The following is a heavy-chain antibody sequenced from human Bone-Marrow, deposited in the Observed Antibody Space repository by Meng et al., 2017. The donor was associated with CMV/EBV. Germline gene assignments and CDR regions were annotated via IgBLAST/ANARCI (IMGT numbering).Heavy chain of an antibody. CDR1: GGSISEYY. CDR3: AREDGEYYDYVWGSYPYYYGMDV. D-gene: IGHD3-16*02. V-gene: IGHV4-39*07. CDR2: IYYSGST. Sequence: SETSLTCSVSGGSISEYYWSWIRQSPGKGLEWIGSIYYSGSTYYNPSLKSRVTISVDTSKNQFSLKLSSVTAADTAVYYCAREDGEYYDYVWGSYPYYYGMDVWGQGTTVTVSS. J-gene: IGHJ6*02.